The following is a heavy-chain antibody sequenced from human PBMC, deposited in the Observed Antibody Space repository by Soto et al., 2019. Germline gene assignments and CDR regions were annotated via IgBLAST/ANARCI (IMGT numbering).Heavy chain of an antibody. CDR3: AKFSVREGSYTVNYFDH. D-gene: IGHD1-26*01. CDR1: GFTFSSYV. CDR2: ISYDGNNK. V-gene: IGHV3-30*18. J-gene: IGHJ4*02. Sequence: QVQLVESGGGVVQPGRSLRLSCAASGFTFSSYVIHWVRQAPGKGLEWVALISYDGNNKYYADSVKGRFTVSRDISKNTLYLQMHSLRAEDTAVYYCAKFSVREGSYTVNYFDHWGPGTEVTVSS.